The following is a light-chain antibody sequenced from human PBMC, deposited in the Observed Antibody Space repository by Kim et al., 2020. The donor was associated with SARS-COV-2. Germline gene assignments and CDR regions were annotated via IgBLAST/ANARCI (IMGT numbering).Light chain of an antibody. CDR2: GAS. CDR1: QSVSSSY. V-gene: IGKV3-20*01. J-gene: IGKJ1*01. Sequence: EIVLTQSPGTLSLSPGERATLSCRASQSVSSSYLAWYQQKPGQSPRLLIYGASSRATGIPDRFSGSGSGTDFILTINRLDPEDFAVYYCLQYGTSPWTFGQGTKVEIK. CDR3: LQYGTSPWT.